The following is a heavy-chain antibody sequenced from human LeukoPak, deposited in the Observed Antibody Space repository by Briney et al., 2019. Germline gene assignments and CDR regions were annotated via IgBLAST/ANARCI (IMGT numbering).Heavy chain of an antibody. CDR1: GYTFTDYY. CDR3: ATHGRGGHIVVVPAAYDY. D-gene: IGHD2-2*01. Sequence: ASVKVSCKXSGYTFTDYYMHWVQQAPGKGLERMGLVDPEDGETTYAEKFQGRVTITADTSTDTAYMELSSLRSEDTAVYYCATHGRGGHIVVVPAAYDYWGQGTLVTVSS. CDR2: VDPEDGET. J-gene: IGHJ4*02. V-gene: IGHV1-69-2*01.